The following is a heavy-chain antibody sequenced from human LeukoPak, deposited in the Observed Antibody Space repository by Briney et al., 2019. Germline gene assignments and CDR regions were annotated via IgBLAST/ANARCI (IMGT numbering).Heavy chain of an antibody. CDR3: ARDDRPLLWFGELLDY. D-gene: IGHD3-10*01. Sequence: GGSLRLSCPASGFTFSSYAMHWVRQAPGKGLEWVAVISYDGSNKYYADSVKGRFTISRDNSKNTLYLQMNSLRAEDTAVYYCARDDRPLLWFGELLDYWGQGTLVTVSS. CDR1: GFTFSSYA. CDR2: ISYDGSNK. V-gene: IGHV3-30-3*01. J-gene: IGHJ4*02.